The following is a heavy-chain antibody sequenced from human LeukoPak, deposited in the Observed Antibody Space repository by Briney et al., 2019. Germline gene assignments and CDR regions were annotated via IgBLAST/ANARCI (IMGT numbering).Heavy chain of an antibody. CDR2: ISGSGGST. V-gene: IGHV3-23*01. CDR1: GFTFSSYA. J-gene: IGHJ4*02. D-gene: IGHD2-2*01. CDR3: TTDEDCGGTSCPSDY. Sequence: GGSLRLSCAASGFTFSSYAMSWVRQAPGKGLEWVSAISGSGGSTYYADSVKGRFTIPRDNSKNTLYLQMNSLKTEDTAVYYCTTDEDCGGTSCPSDYWGQGTLVTVSS.